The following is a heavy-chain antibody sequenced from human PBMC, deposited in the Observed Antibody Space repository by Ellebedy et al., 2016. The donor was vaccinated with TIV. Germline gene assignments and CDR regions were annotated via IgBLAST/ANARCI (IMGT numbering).Heavy chain of an antibody. D-gene: IGHD3-16*02. CDR2: ISSDGSNK. CDR1: GFTFSSYA. CDR3: ARNLMITFGGVIVNVNYYYYYGMDV. V-gene: IGHV3-30-3*01. Sequence: PGGSLRLSCAASGFTFSSYAMHWVRQAPGKGLEWVAVISSDGSNKYYADYLKGRFTISRDNSKNTLYLQMNSLRAEDTAVYYCARNLMITFGGVIVNVNYYYYYGMDVWGQGTTVTVSS. J-gene: IGHJ6*02.